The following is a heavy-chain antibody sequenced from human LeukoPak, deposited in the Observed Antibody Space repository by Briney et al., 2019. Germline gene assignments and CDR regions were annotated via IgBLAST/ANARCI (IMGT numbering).Heavy chain of an antibody. Sequence: SETLSLTCAVYGGSFSGYYWSWIRQPPGKGQEWSGEINHSGSTNYNPSLKSRVTISVDTSKNQFSLKLSSVTAADTAVYYCARGGDIVVVPAARNNWFDPWGQGTLVTVSS. CDR1: GGSFSGYY. CDR2: INHSGST. CDR3: ARGGDIVVVPAARNNWFDP. D-gene: IGHD2-2*01. J-gene: IGHJ5*02. V-gene: IGHV4-34*01.